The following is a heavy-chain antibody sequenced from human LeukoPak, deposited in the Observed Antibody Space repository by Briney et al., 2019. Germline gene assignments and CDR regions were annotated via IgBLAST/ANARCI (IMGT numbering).Heavy chain of an antibody. CDR2: IYYSGST. CDR3: ARERRKRWLQPIDY. Sequence: PSETLSLTCTVSGGSINSYYWSWIRQPPGRGLEWIGYIYYSGSTYYNPSLKSRVTISVDTSKNQFSLKLSSVTAADTAVYYCARERRKRWLQPIDYWGQGTLVTVSS. V-gene: IGHV4-30-4*01. J-gene: IGHJ4*02. D-gene: IGHD5-24*01. CDR1: GGSINSYY.